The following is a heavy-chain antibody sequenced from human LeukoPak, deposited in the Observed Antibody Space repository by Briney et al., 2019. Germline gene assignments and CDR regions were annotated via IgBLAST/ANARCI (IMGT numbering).Heavy chain of an antibody. D-gene: IGHD3-16*02. V-gene: IGHV3-7*01. Sequence: GGSLRLSCAASGFTFSSYWMSWVRQAPGKGLEWVANIQQDGSEKYYVDSVKGRFTISRDNAKNSLYLQMNSLRAEDTAVYYCARIGYDYVWGSYRYGTHFDYWGQGTLVTVSS. CDR2: IQQDGSEK. CDR3: ARIGYDYVWGSYRYGTHFDY. J-gene: IGHJ4*02. CDR1: GFTFSSYW.